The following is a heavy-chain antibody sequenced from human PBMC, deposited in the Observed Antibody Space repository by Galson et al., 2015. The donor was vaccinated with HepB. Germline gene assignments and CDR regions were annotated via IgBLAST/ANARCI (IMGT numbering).Heavy chain of an antibody. CDR1: GFAFTRHG. CDR2: ISYDGSNQ. CDR3: AKLVGGSESDQYQPSGY. Sequence: SLRLSCAASGFAFTRHGMHWVRQAPGKGLEWVAVISYDGSNQYYADSVKGRFTISRDNSKNTLYLQMTGLRAEDTAVYYCAKLVGGSESDQYQPSGYWGQGTLVTVSS. V-gene: IGHV3-30*18. D-gene: IGHD3-10*01. J-gene: IGHJ4*02.